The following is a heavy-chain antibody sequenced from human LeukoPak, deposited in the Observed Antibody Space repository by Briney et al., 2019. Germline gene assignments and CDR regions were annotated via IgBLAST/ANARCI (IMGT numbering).Heavy chain of an antibody. J-gene: IGHJ4*02. CDR1: GFTFSSYS. CDR3: VRDHLWAFDY. CDR2: ISNSII. Sequence: GGSLRLSCAASGFTFSSYSMNWVRQAPGKGLEWASYISNSIIDYADSVKGRFTISRDNAKNSLYLQMNSLRAEDTAVYYCVRDHLWAFDYWGQGTLVTVSS. D-gene: IGHD3-10*01. V-gene: IGHV3-48*01.